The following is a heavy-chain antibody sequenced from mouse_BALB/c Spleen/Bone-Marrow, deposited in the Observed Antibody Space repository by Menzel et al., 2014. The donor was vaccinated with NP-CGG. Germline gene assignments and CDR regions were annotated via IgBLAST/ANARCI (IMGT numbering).Heavy chain of an antibody. D-gene: IGHD2-4*01. V-gene: IGHV1-54*01. J-gene: IGHJ4*01. Sequence: QVQLKQSGAELVRPGASVKFSCKASGYAFTNYLIEWVKQRPGQGLELIGLIDPGSGGTNYNEKFKGKATLTADKSSSTAYMQLSSLTSDDSAVYFCAREGYDNDGGRSMDYWGQGTSVTVSS. CDR1: GYAFTNYL. CDR3: AREGYDNDGGRSMDY. CDR2: IDPGSGGT.